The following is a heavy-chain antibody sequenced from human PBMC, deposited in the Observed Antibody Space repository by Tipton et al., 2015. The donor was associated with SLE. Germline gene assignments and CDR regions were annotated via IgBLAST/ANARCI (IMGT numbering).Heavy chain of an antibody. CDR1: GFSVSSNY. V-gene: IGHV3-53*01. Sequence: SLRLSCAASGFSVSSNYMSWVRQAPGKGLEWVSVIFSGGSTYYADSVKGRFTIPRDNSKNTLYLQMNSLRAEDTAVYYCARDRGRVDAFDIWGQGTMVTDSS. CDR3: ARDRGRVDAFDI. J-gene: IGHJ3*02. D-gene: IGHD3-10*01. CDR2: IFSGGST.